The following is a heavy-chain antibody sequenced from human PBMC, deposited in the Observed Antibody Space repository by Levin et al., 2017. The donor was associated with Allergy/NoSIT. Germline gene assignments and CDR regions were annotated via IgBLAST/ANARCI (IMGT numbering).Heavy chain of an antibody. CDR3: ARDLYSYGSGTFDF. J-gene: IGHJ4*02. V-gene: IGHV3-33*01. D-gene: IGHD3-10*01. CDR2: IWYDGSKK. Sequence: LSLTCAASGFTFSSHATHWVRQAPGKGLEWVALIWYDGSKKYYADSVKGRFTISRDNSKNTLYLQMNSLRAEDTAVYYCARDLYSYGSGTFDFWGQGTLVTVSS. CDR1: GFTFSSHA.